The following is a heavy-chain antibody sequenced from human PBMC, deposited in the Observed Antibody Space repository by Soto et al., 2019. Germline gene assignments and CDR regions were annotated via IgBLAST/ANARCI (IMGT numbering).Heavy chain of an antibody. Sequence: QITLKESGPTLVKPTQTLTLNCTFSGFSLSTGGMGVGWIRQPPGKALEWLALIYWDGDRRYRPSLMSRLTIAKDTSKNQVVLTMTNMDPVDTATYYCVHSRCGGDCLQSYSSHYYYGMDIWGQGTTVTVSS. CDR2: IYWDGDR. CDR3: VHSRCGGDCLQSYSSHYYYGMDI. D-gene: IGHD2-21*02. V-gene: IGHV2-5*02. J-gene: IGHJ6*02. CDR1: GFSLSTGGMG.